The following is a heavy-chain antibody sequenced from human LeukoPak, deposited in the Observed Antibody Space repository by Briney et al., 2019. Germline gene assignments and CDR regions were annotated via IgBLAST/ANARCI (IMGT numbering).Heavy chain of an antibody. Sequence: PSETLSLTCAVYGGSISGYYWSWIRQPPGKGLEWIGYIYYSGSTNYNPSLKSRVTISVDTSKNQFSLKLSSVTAADTAVYYCARIGGYSSGYHYVEYWGQGTLVTVSS. J-gene: IGHJ4*02. V-gene: IGHV4-59*01. CDR1: GGSISGYY. CDR3: ARIGGYSSGYHYVEY. D-gene: IGHD3-22*01. CDR2: IYYSGST.